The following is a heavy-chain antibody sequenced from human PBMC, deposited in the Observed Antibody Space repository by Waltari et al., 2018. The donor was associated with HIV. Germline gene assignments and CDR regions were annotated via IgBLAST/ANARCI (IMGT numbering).Heavy chain of an antibody. V-gene: IGHV1-69*02. Sequence: QVQLVQSGSDVKRPGSSVKVSCKASGGTFTDYTIAWVRQAPGQGLEWMGRIIAILGIAEYAQRFEGRVTITVDTSTSTAYMEMSSLRSEDTAVYYCVYGLEVWGQGTTVTVSS. CDR2: IIAILGIA. J-gene: IGHJ6*02. CDR3: VYGLEV. CDR1: GGTFTDYT.